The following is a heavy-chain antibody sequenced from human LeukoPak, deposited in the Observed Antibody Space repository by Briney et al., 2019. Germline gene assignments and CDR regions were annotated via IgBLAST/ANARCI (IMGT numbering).Heavy chain of an antibody. Sequence: ASVKVSCKASGYTFTGYYMHWVRQAPGQGLEWMGWINPNSGGTNYAQKFQGRVTMTRDTSISTAYMELSRLRSDDTAVYYCARVGVSAVPAAYLDYWGQGTLVTVSS. CDR3: ARVGVSAVPAAYLDY. CDR2: INPNSGGT. J-gene: IGHJ4*02. CDR1: GYTFTGYY. V-gene: IGHV1-2*02. D-gene: IGHD2-2*01.